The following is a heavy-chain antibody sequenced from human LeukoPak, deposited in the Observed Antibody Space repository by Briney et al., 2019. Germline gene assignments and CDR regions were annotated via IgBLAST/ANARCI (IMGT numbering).Heavy chain of an antibody. V-gene: IGHV3-11*05. CDR1: GFSFSDYY. CDR3: ARVVFGDSIPGY. D-gene: IGHD3-10*02. CDR2: ISGSPIYT. J-gene: IGHJ4*02. Sequence: PGGSLRLSCAASGFSFSDYYMTWIRQAPGKGLEWVSYISGSPIYTNYADSVKGRFSISRDNAKKSLYLQMNSLRAEDTAVYYCARVVFGDSIPGYWGQGTLVTVSS.